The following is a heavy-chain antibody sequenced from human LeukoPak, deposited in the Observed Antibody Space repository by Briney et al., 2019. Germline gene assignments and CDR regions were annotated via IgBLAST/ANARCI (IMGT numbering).Heavy chain of an antibody. V-gene: IGHV3-48*04. CDR1: GFTFSSYS. Sequence: PGGSLRLSCAASGFTFSSYSMNWVRQAPGKGLEWVSYISSSSSTIYYADSVKGRFTISRDNAKNSLYLQMNSLRAEDTAVYYCARTAIKYYYDSSGPGDYWGQGTLVTVSS. J-gene: IGHJ4*02. CDR2: ISSSSSTI. CDR3: ARTAIKYYYDSSGPGDY. D-gene: IGHD3-22*01.